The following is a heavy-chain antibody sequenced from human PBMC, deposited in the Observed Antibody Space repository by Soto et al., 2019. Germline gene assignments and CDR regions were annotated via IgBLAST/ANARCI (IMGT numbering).Heavy chain of an antibody. CDR2: SGNKANSDTT. V-gene: IGHV3-72*01. CDR3: TRGYSGIDIYAFDI. Sequence: GGSLRLPCAASGSTLSDHYVDWVRQAPGKGLEWVGRSGNKANSDTTEYGSSVKGRFTISRDDSKNSMYLQMNSLKTEDTAVYYCTRGYSGIDIYAFDIWGQGTLVTVSS. J-gene: IGHJ3*02. D-gene: IGHD1-26*01. CDR1: GSTLSDHY.